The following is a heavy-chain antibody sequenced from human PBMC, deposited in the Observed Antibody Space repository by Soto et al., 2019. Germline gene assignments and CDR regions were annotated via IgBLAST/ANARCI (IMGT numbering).Heavy chain of an antibody. J-gene: IGHJ4*02. CDR1: GFTFSSYE. V-gene: IGHV3-48*03. D-gene: IGHD3-22*01. CDR3: ARSGRNYYDSSGYYCDY. CDR2: ISSSGYTI. Sequence: EVQLVESGGGLVQPGGSLRLSCAASGFTFSSYEMNWVRQAPGKGLEWVSYISSSGYTIYYADSVKGRFTISRDNAKNSLYLQMNSLRAEDTAVYYCARSGRNYYDSSGYYCDYWGQGTLVTVSS.